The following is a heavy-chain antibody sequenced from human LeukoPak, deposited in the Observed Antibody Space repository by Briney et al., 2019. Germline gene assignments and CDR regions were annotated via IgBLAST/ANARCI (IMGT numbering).Heavy chain of an antibody. CDR2: TYHSGST. D-gene: IGHD3-10*01. CDR1: GGSISSGGYS. J-gene: IGHJ3*02. V-gene: IGHV4-30-2*01. CDR3: AREGIGSGSPIGGANAFDI. Sequence: SETLSLTCAVSGGSISSGGYSWSWIRQPPGKGLEWIGYTYHSGSTYYNPSLKSRVTISVDRSKNQFSLKLSSVTAADTAVYYCAREGIGSGSPIGGANAFDIWGQGTMVTVSS.